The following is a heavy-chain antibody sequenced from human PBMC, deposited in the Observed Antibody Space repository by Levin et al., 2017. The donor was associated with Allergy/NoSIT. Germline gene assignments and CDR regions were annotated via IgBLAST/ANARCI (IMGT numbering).Heavy chain of an antibody. CDR1: GGSISSYY. Sequence: SQTLSLTCTVSGGSISSYYWSWIRQPPGKGLEWIGYIYYSGSTNYNPSLKSRVTISVDTSKNQFSLKLSSVTAADTAVYYCARVRAYYYGSGSYYPVDYWGQGTLVTVSS. CDR3: ARVRAYYYGSGSYYPVDY. V-gene: IGHV4-59*01. J-gene: IGHJ4*02. D-gene: IGHD3-10*01. CDR2: IYYSGST.